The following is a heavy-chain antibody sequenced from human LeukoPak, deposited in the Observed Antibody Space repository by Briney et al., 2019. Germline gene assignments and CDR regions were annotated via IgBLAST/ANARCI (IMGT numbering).Heavy chain of an antibody. CDR2: IYSSGST. D-gene: IGHD2-21*02. CDR1: GGSISSGSYY. Sequence: PSETLSLTCTVSGGSISSGSYYWRWIRQPAGKALEWIGRIYSSGSTNYNPSLKSRVTISVDTSKNQFSLKLSSVTAADTAMYYCARELSPRDGKGYYFDYWGQGTLVTVSS. CDR3: ARELSPRDGKGYYFDY. J-gene: IGHJ4*02. V-gene: IGHV4-61*02.